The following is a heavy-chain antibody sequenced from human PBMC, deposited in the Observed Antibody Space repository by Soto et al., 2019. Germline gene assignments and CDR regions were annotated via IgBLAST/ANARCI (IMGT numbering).Heavy chain of an antibody. CDR3: ARGRDY. CDR1: GGTFNSYT. CDR2: IIPILGVT. J-gene: IGHJ4*02. Sequence: QVQLVQSGAEVKKPGSSVKVSCKASGGTFNSYTINWVRQAPGQGLEWVGRIIPILGVTNYAQKYQGRLTLTADTSTRTMSMELSSLRSEDTAVYYCARGRDYWGQGTLVTVSS. V-gene: IGHV1-69*02.